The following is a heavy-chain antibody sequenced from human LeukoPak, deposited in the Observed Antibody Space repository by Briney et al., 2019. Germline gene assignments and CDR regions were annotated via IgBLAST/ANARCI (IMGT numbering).Heavy chain of an antibody. CDR1: GFTFSSYS. CDR2: ISSSSSYI. CDR3: ARGDPLGYCSGGSCYAWYFDL. V-gene: IGHV3-21*01. D-gene: IGHD2-15*01. Sequence: PGGSLRLSCAASGFTFSSYSMNWVRQAPGKGLEWVSSISSSSSYIYYADSVKGRFTISRDNAKNSLYLQMNSLRAEDTAVYYCARGDPLGYCSGGSCYAWYFDLWGRGTLVTVSS. J-gene: IGHJ2*01.